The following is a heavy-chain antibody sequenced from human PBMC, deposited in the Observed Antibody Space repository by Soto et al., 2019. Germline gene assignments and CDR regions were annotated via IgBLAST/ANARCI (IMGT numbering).Heavy chain of an antibody. V-gene: IGHV4-34*01. Sequence: SETLSLTCAVYGGSFSGYYWSWIRQPPGKGLEWIGEINHSGSTNYNPSLKSRVTISVDTSKNQFSLKLSSVTAADTAVYYCARPAGSSPDQKQYGMDVWGQGTTVTVSS. J-gene: IGHJ6*02. CDR2: INHSGST. D-gene: IGHD1-26*01. CDR1: GGSFSGYY. CDR3: ARPAGSSPDQKQYGMDV.